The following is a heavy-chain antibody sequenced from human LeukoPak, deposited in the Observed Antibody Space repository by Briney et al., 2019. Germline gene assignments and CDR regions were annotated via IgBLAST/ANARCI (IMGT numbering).Heavy chain of an antibody. CDR2: ISSSSSYI. Sequence: GGSLRLSCAASGFTFSSYSMNWVRQAPGKGLEWVSSISSSSSYIYYADSVKGRFTISRDNAKNSPYLQMNSLRAEDTAVYYCARVLIRRVIDYWGQGTLVTVSS. D-gene: IGHD6-6*01. CDR3: ARVLIRRVIDY. CDR1: GFTFSSYS. J-gene: IGHJ4*02. V-gene: IGHV3-21*01.